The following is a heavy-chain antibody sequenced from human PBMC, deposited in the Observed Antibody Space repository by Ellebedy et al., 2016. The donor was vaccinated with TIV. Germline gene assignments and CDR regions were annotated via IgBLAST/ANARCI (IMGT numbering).Heavy chain of an antibody. Sequence: PGGSLRLSCAASGVNFNNNWMHWVRQAPGRGMVWVSRILIDGTTNYADSVKGRVTMSKDSAKKTLYLEMNSLRAEDTAVYYCARDGFYGIDVWGRGTTVIVSS. CDR2: ILIDGTT. V-gene: IGHV3-74*01. D-gene: IGHD6-25*01. J-gene: IGHJ6*02. CDR3: ARDGFYGIDV. CDR1: GVNFNNNW.